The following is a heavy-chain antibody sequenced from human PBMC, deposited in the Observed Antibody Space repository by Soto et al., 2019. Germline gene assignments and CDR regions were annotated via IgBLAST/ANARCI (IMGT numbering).Heavy chain of an antibody. CDR3: ARDWVTHGPYYYYYGMDV. D-gene: IGHD2-21*02. CDR2: IYSGGST. V-gene: IGHV3-53*02. Sequence: EVQLVETGGGLIQPGGSLRLSCAASGFTVSSNYMSWVRQAPGKGLEWVSVIYSGGSTYYADSVKGRSTISRDNSKNTLYLQMNSLRAEDTAVYYCARDWVTHGPYYYYYGMDVWGQGTTVTVSS. CDR1: GFTVSSNY. J-gene: IGHJ6*02.